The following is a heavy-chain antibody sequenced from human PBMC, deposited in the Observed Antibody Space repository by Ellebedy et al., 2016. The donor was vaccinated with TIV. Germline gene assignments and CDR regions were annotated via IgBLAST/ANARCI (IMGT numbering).Heavy chain of an antibody. D-gene: IGHD3-22*01. Sequence: AASVKVSCKASGDTFSSYSISWVRQAPGQGLEWMGGIIPIFGTAIYAQKFQGRVTITADESTSTADLELSSLRSEDTAVYYCARVKVITPHDAFDIWGQGTMVTVSS. J-gene: IGHJ3*02. V-gene: IGHV1-69*13. CDR2: IIPIFGTA. CDR3: ARVKVITPHDAFDI. CDR1: GDTFSSYS.